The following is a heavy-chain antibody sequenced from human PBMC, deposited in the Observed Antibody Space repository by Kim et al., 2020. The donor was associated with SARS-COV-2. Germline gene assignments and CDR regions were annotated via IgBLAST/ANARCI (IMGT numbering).Heavy chain of an antibody. D-gene: IGHD2-21*01. Sequence: DTRYSPSFQGQVTSSADKSISTAYLQWSSLKASDTAMYYCARAIYPFIDYWGQGTLVTVSS. J-gene: IGHJ4*02. V-gene: IGHV5-51*01. CDR3: ARAIYPFIDY. CDR2: DT.